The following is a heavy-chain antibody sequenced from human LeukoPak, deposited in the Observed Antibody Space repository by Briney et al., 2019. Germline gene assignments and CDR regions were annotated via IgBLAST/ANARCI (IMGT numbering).Heavy chain of an antibody. V-gene: IGHV1-18*01. CDR2: ISAYNGNT. CDR3: ARGVVAATFYYYMDV. D-gene: IGHD2-15*01. J-gene: IGHJ6*03. Sequence: ASVKVSCKASGYTFTSYGISWVRQAPGQGLEWMGWISAYNGNTNYAQKFQGRVTMTRDTSISTAYMELNRLRSDDTAAYYCARGVVAATFYYYMDVWGKGTPLTVSS. CDR1: GYTFTSYG.